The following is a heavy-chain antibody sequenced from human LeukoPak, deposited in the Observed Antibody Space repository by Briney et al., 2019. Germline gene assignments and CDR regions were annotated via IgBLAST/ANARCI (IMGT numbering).Heavy chain of an antibody. CDR1: GFSFTTYW. V-gene: IGHV3-7*03. CDR2: INEDGRHK. D-gene: IGHD6-6*01. CDR3: AKGLWARELVPYYFDY. J-gene: IGHJ4*02. Sequence: PGGSLRLSCTASGFSFTTYWTAWVRQAPGKGLEWVANINEDGRHKNYLDSVKGRFTISRDNAKNSLYLQMNSLRAEDMALYYCAKGLWARELVPYYFDYWGQGTLVTVSS.